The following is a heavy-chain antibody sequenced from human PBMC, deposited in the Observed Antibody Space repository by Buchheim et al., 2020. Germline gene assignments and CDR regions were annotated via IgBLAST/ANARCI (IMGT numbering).Heavy chain of an antibody. J-gene: IGHJ4*02. CDR1: GFTFSSYA. Sequence: EVQLLESGGGLVQPGGSLRLSCAASGFTFSSYAMSWVRQAPGKGLEWVSAISGSGGSTYYADSVKGRFTISRDNAKTSLYLQMNSLRDEDTAVYYCARGSSGSNLHAYWGQGTL. CDR3: ARGSSGSNLHAY. V-gene: IGHV3-23*01. CDR2: ISGSGGST. D-gene: IGHD6-19*01.